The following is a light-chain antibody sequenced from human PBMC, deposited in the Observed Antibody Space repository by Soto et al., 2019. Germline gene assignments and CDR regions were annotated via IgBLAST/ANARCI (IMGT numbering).Light chain of an antibody. V-gene: IGKV3-15*01. J-gene: IGKJ4*01. CDR1: QSVGSN. CDR3: QQYNDWPRT. Sequence: EIVMTQSPATLSVSPGERATLLCRASQSVGSNLLWFQQKPGQAPRLLISGASTRATGVPARFSGSGSGTEFTLTISSLQSEDVAVYHCQQYNDWPRTFGGGTKVEIK. CDR2: GAS.